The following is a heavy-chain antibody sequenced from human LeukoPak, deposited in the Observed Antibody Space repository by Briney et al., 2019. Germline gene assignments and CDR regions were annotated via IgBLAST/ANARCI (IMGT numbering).Heavy chain of an antibody. J-gene: IGHJ4*02. CDR1: GFTFDTYP. Sequence: PGGSLRLSCAAAGFTFDTYPMNWVRQAPGRGLEWISYISSNRDTIYYAASVKGRFAISRDNARYSLYLQMNSLRDEDTAVYYCARGPGYGHYFDYWGQGALATVSS. CDR3: ARGPGYGHYFDY. D-gene: IGHD5-12*01. V-gene: IGHV3-48*02. CDR2: ISSNRDTI.